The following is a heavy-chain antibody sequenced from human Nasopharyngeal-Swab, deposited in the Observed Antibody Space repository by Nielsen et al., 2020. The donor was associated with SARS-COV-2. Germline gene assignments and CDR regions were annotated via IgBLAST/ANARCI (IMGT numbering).Heavy chain of an antibody. Sequence: GGSLRLPCTASGFMFSSFYMEWVRQAPGKGLVWVSRINFDGNDAQYADSVKGRFTISRDNARNTLYLQLNSLRGEDTALYFCARDVGGATDFRGQGTLVTVSS. CDR3: ARDVGGATDF. CDR2: INFDGNDA. V-gene: IGHV3-74*01. J-gene: IGHJ4*02. D-gene: IGHD3-10*01. CDR1: GFMFSSFY.